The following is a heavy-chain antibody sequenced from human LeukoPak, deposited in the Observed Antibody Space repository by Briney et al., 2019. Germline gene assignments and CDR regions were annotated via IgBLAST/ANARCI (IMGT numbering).Heavy chain of an antibody. D-gene: IGHD3-22*01. CDR3: ARGSDSSGYYGGLVVY. V-gene: IGHV1-69*06. Sequence: ASVKVSYKASGYTFTGYYMNWVRRAPGHALEGMGGIIPIFGTANYAQKFHGRVTITADRSTSPAYMELSSLRSEDTAVYCCARGSDSSGYYGGLVVYWGQGTLVTVSS. J-gene: IGHJ4*02. CDR2: IIPIFGTA. CDR1: GYTFTGYY.